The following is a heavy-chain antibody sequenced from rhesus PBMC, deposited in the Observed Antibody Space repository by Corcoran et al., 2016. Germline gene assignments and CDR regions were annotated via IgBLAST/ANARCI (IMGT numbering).Heavy chain of an antibody. CDR2: IYGGGGSP. D-gene: IGHD4-23*01. Sequence: QVQLQESGPGLVKPSETLPLTCAVSGASISSNYWSWIRQPPGKGLEWIGYIYGGGGSPSYNPSLKSRVTISKDTSKNQFSLKLSSVTAADTAVYYCARADSNVEWDAFDFWGQGLRVTVSS. V-gene: IGHV4S6*01. CDR3: ARADSNVEWDAFDF. J-gene: IGHJ3*01. CDR1: GASISSNY.